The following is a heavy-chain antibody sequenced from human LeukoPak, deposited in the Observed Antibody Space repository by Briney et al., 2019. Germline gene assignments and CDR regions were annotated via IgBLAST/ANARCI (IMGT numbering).Heavy chain of an antibody. J-gene: IGHJ3*02. CDR1: GGSISSGGHY. D-gene: IGHD7-27*01. CDR2: IYFSGST. CDR3: ARNILGSDTFDI. V-gene: IGHV4-31*03. Sequence: KASQTLSFTCTVSGGSISSGGHYWSWIRQHPGRGLEWIGYIYFSGSTYYNPSLKSRVTISLDTSKNQFSLKLNSVTAADTAIYYCARNILGSDTFDIWGQGTLVTVSS.